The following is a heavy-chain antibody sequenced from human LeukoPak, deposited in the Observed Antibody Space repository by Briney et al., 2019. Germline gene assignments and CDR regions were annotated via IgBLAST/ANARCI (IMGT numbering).Heavy chain of an antibody. CDR3: AKSGLNRFDY. D-gene: IGHD2-15*01. V-gene: IGHV3-48*03. J-gene: IGHJ4*02. Sequence: GGSLRLSCAASGFTFSSYEMNWVRQAPGKGLEWVSYISSSGSTIYYADSVKGRFTISRDNSKNTLYLQMNSLRAEDTAVYYCAKSGLNRFDYWGQGTLVTVSS. CDR2: ISSSGSTI. CDR1: GFTFSSYE.